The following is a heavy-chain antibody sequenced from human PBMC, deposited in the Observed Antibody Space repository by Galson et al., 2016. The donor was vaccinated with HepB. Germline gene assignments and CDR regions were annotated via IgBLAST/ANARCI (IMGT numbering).Heavy chain of an antibody. J-gene: IGHJ1*01. D-gene: IGHD6-19*01. Sequence: SVKVSCKASGGTLNSYAISWVRQAPGQGLEWMGGIIPILGIASYAQKFQGRVTITSDTSTTTAYMDLSSLKSDDTAVYYCARNLHSSGYSISEYFHYWGQGTLVTVSS. CDR1: GGTLNSYA. CDR3: ARNLHSSGYSISEYFHY. V-gene: IGHV1-69*10. CDR2: IIPILGIA.